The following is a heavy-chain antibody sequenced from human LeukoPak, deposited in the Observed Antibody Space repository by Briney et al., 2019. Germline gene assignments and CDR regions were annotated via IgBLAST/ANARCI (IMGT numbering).Heavy chain of an antibody. Sequence: PGGSLRLSCAASGFTFSSYGMHWVRQAPGKGLEWVAVISYDGSNKYYADSVKGRFTISRDNSKNPLYLQMDSLRAEDTAAYYCGKEGYDSSGYSGYYGMDVWGQGTTVTVSS. CDR3: GKEGYDSSGYSGYYGMDV. CDR1: GFTFSSYG. D-gene: IGHD3-22*01. J-gene: IGHJ6*02. V-gene: IGHV3-30*18. CDR2: ISYDGSNK.